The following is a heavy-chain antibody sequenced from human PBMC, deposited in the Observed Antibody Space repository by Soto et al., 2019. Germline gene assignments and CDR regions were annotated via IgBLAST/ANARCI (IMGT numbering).Heavy chain of an antibody. CDR1: GGSISSYY. V-gene: IGHV4-59*08. D-gene: IGHD4-4*01. J-gene: IGHJ6*03. Sequence: VQLQESGPGLVKPSETLSLTCTVSGGSISSYYWSWIRQPPGKGLEWIGYIYYSGSTSYNPSLRSRVTISVDKTQNNFSLKLSSVTAADTAVYVCARRPADYSSYPHYHEGAMDVWGKGTTVTVSS. CDR3: ARRPADYSSYPHYHEGAMDV. CDR2: IYYSGST.